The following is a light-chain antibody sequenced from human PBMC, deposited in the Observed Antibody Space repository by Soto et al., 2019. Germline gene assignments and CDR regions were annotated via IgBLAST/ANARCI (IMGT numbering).Light chain of an antibody. V-gene: IGLV1-47*02. CDR3: AAWDDSLSGYV. Sequence: QSAVTQPPSASGTPGQRVTISCSGSSSNVGKNYVYWYQQFPGTAPKLLIYSNDQRPSGVSDRFSGSKSGTSASLAISGLRSEDEADYFCAAWDDSLSGYVFATGTKLTVL. CDR2: SND. J-gene: IGLJ1*01. CDR1: SSNVGKNY.